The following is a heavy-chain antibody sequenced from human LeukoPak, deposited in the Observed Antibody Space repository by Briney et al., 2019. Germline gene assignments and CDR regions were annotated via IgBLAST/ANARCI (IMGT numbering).Heavy chain of an antibody. CDR2: INYSGTT. CDR1: GGSITTYF. J-gene: IGHJ4*02. D-gene: IGHD3-9*01. V-gene: IGHV4-59*08. Sequence: SETLSLTCSVSGGSITTYFWSWIRQAPGKGLEWIGFINYSGTTKYNPSLRSRVTISVDTSKNQFSLKLRSVTAADTAVYYCARQYSDWSLGRDYFDYWGQGTLVTVSS. CDR3: ARQYSDWSLGRDYFDY.